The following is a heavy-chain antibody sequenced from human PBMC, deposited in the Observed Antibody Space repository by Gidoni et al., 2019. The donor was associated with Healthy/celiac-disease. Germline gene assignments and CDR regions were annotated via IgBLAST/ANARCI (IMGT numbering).Heavy chain of an antibody. Sequence: QLVVSGGGLVQPGRSLRLSCTASGFTFGDYAMCGVRQAPGKGREWVGFIRRKADGGTTEYAASVKGRFTISRDDSKSIAYLQMNSLKTEDTAVYYCTRAPQGVEWMYPVGGGDWGQGTLVTVSS. J-gene: IGHJ4*02. CDR1: GFTFGDYA. CDR2: IRRKADGGTT. CDR3: TRAPQGVEWMYPVGGGD. V-gene: IGHV3-49*04. D-gene: IGHD3-3*01.